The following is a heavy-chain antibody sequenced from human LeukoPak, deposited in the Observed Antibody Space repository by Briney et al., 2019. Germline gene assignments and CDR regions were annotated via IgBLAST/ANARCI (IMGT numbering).Heavy chain of an antibody. Sequence: PGGSLRLSCAASGFLVSNYYMSWVRLAPGKGLEWVSVIYSGAGTYYADSVKGRFTISRDNSRNTLYLQMNSLRAEDTAVYFCARDSSGPSYWGQGTLVTVSS. J-gene: IGHJ4*01. D-gene: IGHD1-26*01. CDR2: IYSGAGT. CDR3: ARDSSGPSY. V-gene: IGHV3-53*01. CDR1: GFLVSNYY.